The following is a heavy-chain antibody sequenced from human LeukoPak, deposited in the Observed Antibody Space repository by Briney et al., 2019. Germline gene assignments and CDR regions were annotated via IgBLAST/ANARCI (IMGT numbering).Heavy chain of an antibody. Sequence: GGSLRLSCAASGFTFSSYSMNWVRQAPGKGLEWVSYISSSSSTIYYADSVKGRYTISRDNSKNTLYLQMNSLRVEDTAVYYCARDLPPLDYWGQGILVTVSS. CDR3: ARDLPPLDY. CDR2: ISSSSSTI. J-gene: IGHJ4*02. CDR1: GFTFSSYS. V-gene: IGHV3-48*01.